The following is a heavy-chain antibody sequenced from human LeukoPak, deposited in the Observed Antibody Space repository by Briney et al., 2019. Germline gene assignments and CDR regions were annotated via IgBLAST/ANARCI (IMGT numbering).Heavy chain of an antibody. V-gene: IGHV3-48*01. CDR2: ISSSSSSI. CDR1: EFTFSTYN. CDR3: ARDRTPSGMDV. J-gene: IGHJ6*02. Sequence: QTGGSLRLSCAASEFTFSTYNMNWVRQAPGKGLEWVSYISSSSSSIYYADSVKGRFTISRDNAKNSLYLQMNSLRAEDTAVYYCARDRTPSGMDVWGQGTTVTVSS.